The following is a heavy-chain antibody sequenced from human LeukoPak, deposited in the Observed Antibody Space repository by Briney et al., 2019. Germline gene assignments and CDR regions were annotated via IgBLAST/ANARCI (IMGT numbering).Heavy chain of an antibody. CDR1: GFSLSNYA. D-gene: IGHD3-16*01. Sequence: GRSLRLSCAASGFSLSNYAMHWVRQAPGKGLEWVAVIWYDGSNEYYSDSVKGRFAISKDNSKNTLYLQMNSLRAEDTAVYFSARDPGLRLDFWGQGTLLIVSS. J-gene: IGHJ4*02. CDR3: ARDPGLRLDF. V-gene: IGHV3-33*01. CDR2: IWYDGSNE.